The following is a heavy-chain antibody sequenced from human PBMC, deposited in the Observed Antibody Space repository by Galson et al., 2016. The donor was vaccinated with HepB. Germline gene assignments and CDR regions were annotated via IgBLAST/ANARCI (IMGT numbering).Heavy chain of an antibody. CDR1: GYTFTSYG. CDR3: ARDRRGALFGLDD. Sequence: SVKVSCKASGYTFTSYGISWVRQAPGQGLEWMGWSSAYNGNKKYAQKFQGRVIMTTDTSTSTEYMELRSLRPDDTAVYYCARDRRGALFGLDDWGQGTTVTVPS. J-gene: IGHJ6*02. V-gene: IGHV1-18*01. CDR2: SSAYNGNK. D-gene: IGHD3-10*02.